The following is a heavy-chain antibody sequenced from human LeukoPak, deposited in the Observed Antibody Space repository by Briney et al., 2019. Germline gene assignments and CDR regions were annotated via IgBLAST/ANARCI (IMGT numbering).Heavy chain of an antibody. CDR2: ISWNSDKI. D-gene: IGHD2-21*02. V-gene: IGHV3-9*01. Sequence: GGSLRLSCAASGFMFDEYAMHWVRQAPGKGLEWVSGISWNSDKIAYADSVKGRFTISRDNAKNSLYLQMNSLRAEDTALYYCVRVTGLNFYYYGMDVWGQGTTVTVS. CDR1: GFMFDEYA. CDR3: VRVTGLNFYYYGMDV. J-gene: IGHJ6*02.